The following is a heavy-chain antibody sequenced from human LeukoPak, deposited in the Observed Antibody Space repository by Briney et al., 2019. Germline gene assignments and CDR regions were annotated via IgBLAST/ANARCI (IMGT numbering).Heavy chain of an antibody. CDR2: TTGGSTTI. J-gene: IGHJ4*02. D-gene: IGHD4-17*01. V-gene: IGHV3-48*01. Sequence: QSGGSLRLSCAASGFTFRSYNMNWVRQAPGKGLEWVSYTTGGSTTIYYADSVKGRFTISRDNAKNSLYLQMNSLRAEDTAVYYCARDYSTVTTFFDYWGQGTLVTVSS. CDR1: GFTFRSYN. CDR3: ARDYSTVTTFFDY.